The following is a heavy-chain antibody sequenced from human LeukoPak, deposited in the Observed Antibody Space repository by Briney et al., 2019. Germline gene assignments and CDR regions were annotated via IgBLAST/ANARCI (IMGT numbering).Heavy chain of an antibody. CDR3: GRDPTDYDFWSGDDAFNI. D-gene: IGHD3-3*01. V-gene: IGHV1-18*01. CDR2: MSAYNGNT. Sequence: GASVTVSCKASGYTFTSYGISWVRQAPGEGMEWMGWMSAYNGNTNNEKKLQGRVTITTEKSTNTDYMELRSLSSADADVDYCGRDPTDYDFWSGDDAFNISRQGTIVTVSS. CDR1: GYTFTSYG. J-gene: IGHJ3*02.